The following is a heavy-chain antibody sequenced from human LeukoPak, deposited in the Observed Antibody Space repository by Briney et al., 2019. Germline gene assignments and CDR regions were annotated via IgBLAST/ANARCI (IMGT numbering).Heavy chain of an antibody. CDR3: ARAKKTYYDILTGYYNYYYYGMDV. CDR2: IIPIFGTA. CDR1: GGTFSSYA. J-gene: IGHJ6*02. Sequence: SVKVSCKASGGTFSSYAISWVRQAPGQGLEWMGGIIPIFGTANYAQKLQGRVTMTTDTSTSTAYMELRSLRSDDTAVYYCARAKKTYYDILTGYYNYYYYGMDVWGQGTTVTVSS. V-gene: IGHV1-69*05. D-gene: IGHD3-9*01.